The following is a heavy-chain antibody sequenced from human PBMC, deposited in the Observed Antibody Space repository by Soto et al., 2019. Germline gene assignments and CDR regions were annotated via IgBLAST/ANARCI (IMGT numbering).Heavy chain of an antibody. V-gene: IGHV3-11*05. CDR1: GFIFSDYY. CDR2: ISDGGSYT. J-gene: IGHJ6*02. Sequence: GGSLRLSCVASGFIFSDYYMAWIRRAPGKGLEWVSYISDGGSYTNHGNSVRGRVSVSRDDARNSLYLQIKNLRVEDTGVYYCARAPGAVNSYAGVDVWGQGXTVTVSS. CDR3: ARAPGAVNSYAGVDV. D-gene: IGHD6-19*01.